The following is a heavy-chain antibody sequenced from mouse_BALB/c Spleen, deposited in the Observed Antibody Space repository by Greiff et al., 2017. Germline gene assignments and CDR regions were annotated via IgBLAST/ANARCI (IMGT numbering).Heavy chain of an antibody. Sequence: EVKLVESGGGLVKPGGSLKLSCAASGFTFSSYAMSWVRQTPEKRLEWVASISSGGSTYYPDSVKGRFTISRDNARNILYLQMSSLRSEDTAMYYCAREWLRRAWFAYWGQGTLVTVSA. J-gene: IGHJ3*01. D-gene: IGHD2-2*01. CDR2: ISSGGST. V-gene: IGHV5-6-5*01. CDR1: GFTFSSYA. CDR3: AREWLRRAWFAY.